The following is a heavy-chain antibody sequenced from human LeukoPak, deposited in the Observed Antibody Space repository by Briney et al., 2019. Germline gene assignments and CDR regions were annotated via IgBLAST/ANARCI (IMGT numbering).Heavy chain of an antibody. CDR3: ARESRLGSSWERYFDY. CDR1: GFTFSSYA. V-gene: IGHV3-64*01. CDR2: ISSNGGST. Sequence: GGSLRLSCAASGFTFSSYAMHWVRQAPGKGLEYVSAISSNGGSTYYANSVKGRFTISRDNSKNTLYLQMGSLRAEDMAVYYCARESRLGSSWERYFDYWGQGTLVTVSS. J-gene: IGHJ4*02. D-gene: IGHD6-13*01.